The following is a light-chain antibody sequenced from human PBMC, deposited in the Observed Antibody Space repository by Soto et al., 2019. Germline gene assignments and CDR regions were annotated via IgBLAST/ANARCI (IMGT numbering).Light chain of an antibody. V-gene: IGKV1-33*01. Sequence: DTQMTQSPSSLSASVGDRVTITCQASQGIAKVLHWYQQKPGKAPKLLIYHASNLQTGVPSRFSGSGSGTDFTFAISSLQPEDIATYYCQQSDNLPLTFGGGTKVEI. CDR3: QQSDNLPLT. CDR2: HAS. CDR1: QGIAKV. J-gene: IGKJ4*01.